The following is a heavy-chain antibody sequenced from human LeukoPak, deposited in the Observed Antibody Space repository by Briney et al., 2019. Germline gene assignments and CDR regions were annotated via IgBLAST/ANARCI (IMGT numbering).Heavy chain of an antibody. CDR1: GFTFSSYA. CDR2: IKQDGSEK. V-gene: IGHV3-7*03. J-gene: IGHJ4*02. CDR3: VRAPYYSGIEHYFDH. D-gene: IGHD3-22*01. Sequence: GGSLRLSCAASGFTFSSYAMHWVRQAPGKRLEWVTNIKQDGSEKYLVDSVKGRFTISRDNAKGSLYLQMNSMRAEDTAVYYCVRAPYYSGIEHYFDHWGQGILVTVSS.